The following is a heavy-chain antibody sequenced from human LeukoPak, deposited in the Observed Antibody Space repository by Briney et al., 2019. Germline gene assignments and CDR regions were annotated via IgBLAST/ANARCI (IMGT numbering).Heavy chain of an antibody. CDR2: IKQDGSEK. CDR3: TIGYYYDTSGYLSQV. Sequence: GGALGPPCAALGFTFRSFWMVWVRQAPGKGLEWVANIKQDGSEKNYVASVKGRFTSCRDNAENSEYLQMDNLRAEDTGVYYWTIGYYYDTSGYLSQVWGQGTLVAVSS. V-gene: IGHV3-7*01. J-gene: IGHJ4*02. D-gene: IGHD3-22*01. CDR1: GFTFRSFW.